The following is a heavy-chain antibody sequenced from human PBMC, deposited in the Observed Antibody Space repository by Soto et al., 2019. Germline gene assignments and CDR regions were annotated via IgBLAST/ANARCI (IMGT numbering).Heavy chain of an antibody. CDR2: ISSDGSNR. CDR1: GFTFSSYG. J-gene: IGHJ6*02. D-gene: IGHD4-4*01. Sequence: GGSLRLSCAASGFTFSSYGMHWVRQAPGKGLEWVAAISSDGSNRYYVDSVKGRFTISRDNSKTTLYLQMNSLRAEDTAVHYCAKDRDYSNYYSHFGMDVWRQGTTVTV. V-gene: IGHV3-30*18. CDR3: AKDRDYSNYYSHFGMDV.